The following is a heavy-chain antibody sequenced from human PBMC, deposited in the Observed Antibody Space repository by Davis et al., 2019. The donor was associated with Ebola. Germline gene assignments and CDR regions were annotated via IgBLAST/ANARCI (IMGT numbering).Heavy chain of an antibody. Sequence: GGSLRLSCVASGFTFSSYSMSWVRQAPGKGLEWVSAISGSGGSTYYADSVKGRFTISRDNSKNTLYLQMNSLGAEDTAVYYCARLYSSSSPFGGYYYYGMDVWGQGTTVTVSS. D-gene: IGHD6-6*01. CDR3: ARLYSSSSPFGGYYYYGMDV. CDR2: ISGSGGST. J-gene: IGHJ6*02. V-gene: IGHV3-23*01. CDR1: GFTFSSYS.